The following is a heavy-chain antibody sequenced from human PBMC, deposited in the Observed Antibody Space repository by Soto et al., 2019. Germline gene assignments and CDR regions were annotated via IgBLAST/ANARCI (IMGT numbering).Heavy chain of an antibody. J-gene: IGHJ4*02. CDR2: ISSSSGYI. Sequence: EVQLVESGGGLVKPGGSLRLSCAASGFTFSSYSMNWVRQAPGKGLEWVSSISSSSGYIYYADSVKGRFTISRDNAKNSLYLQMNSLRAEDQAVYYCARDSGYSSLPYSFDYWGQGTLVTVSS. D-gene: IGHD5-12*01. V-gene: IGHV3-21*01. CDR1: GFTFSSYS. CDR3: ARDSGYSSLPYSFDY.